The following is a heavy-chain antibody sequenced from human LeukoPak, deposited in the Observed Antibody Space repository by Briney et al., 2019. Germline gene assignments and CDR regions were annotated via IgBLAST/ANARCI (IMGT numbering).Heavy chain of an antibody. CDR3: ARDFYDGFALDY. CDR2: IFSSSTYI. D-gene: IGHD2/OR15-2a*01. Sequence: PGGSLRLSCAASGFAFNTYSMNWVRQAPGKGLEWVSFIFSSSTYIYYTDSVKGRLTISRDNARNSLYLQMDNLRAEDTGVYYCARDFYDGFALDYWGQGTLVTVSS. CDR1: GFAFNTYS. J-gene: IGHJ4*02. V-gene: IGHV3-21*03.